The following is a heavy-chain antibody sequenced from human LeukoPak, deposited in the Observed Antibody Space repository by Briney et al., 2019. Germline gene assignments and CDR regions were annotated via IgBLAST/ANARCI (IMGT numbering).Heavy chain of an antibody. CDR2: INWSGGST. D-gene: IGHD3-10*01. CDR1: GFTFDDYG. CDR3: ARCGFGELSPLYYMDV. Sequence: GGSLRLSCAASGFTFDDYGMRWVRHAPGKGLEWVSCINWSGGSTGYADSVQSRFTISRDNAKNSLYLQMNSLRAEDTALYYCARCGFGELSPLYYMDVWGKGTTVTVSS. V-gene: IGHV3-20*04. J-gene: IGHJ6*03.